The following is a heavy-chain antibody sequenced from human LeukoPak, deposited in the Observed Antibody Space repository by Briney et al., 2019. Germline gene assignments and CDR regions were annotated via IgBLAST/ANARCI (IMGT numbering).Heavy chain of an antibody. Sequence: SVKVSCKASGGTSSSYAISWVRQAPGQGLEWMGGIIPIFGTANYAQKFQGRVTITADESTSTAYMGLSSLRSEDTAVYYCARDTPLWESSAQYSHYYYYYGMDVWGQGTTVTVSS. CDR3: ARDTPLWESSAQYSHYYYYYGMDV. CDR1: GGTSSSYA. D-gene: IGHD1-26*01. V-gene: IGHV1-69*01. J-gene: IGHJ6*02. CDR2: IIPIFGTA.